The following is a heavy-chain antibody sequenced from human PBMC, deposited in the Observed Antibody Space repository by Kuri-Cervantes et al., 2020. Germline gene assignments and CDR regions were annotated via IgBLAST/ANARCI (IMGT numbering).Heavy chain of an antibody. V-gene: IGHV5-51*01. Sequence: KVSCKASGYTFTSYWIGWVRQMPGKGLEWMGIIYPGDSDARYSPSFQGQVTISADKSISTAYLQWSSLKASDTAMYYCARTYSGSYSIDYWGQGTLVTVSS. CDR2: IYPGDSDA. J-gene: IGHJ4*02. D-gene: IGHD1-26*01. CDR3: ARTYSGSYSIDY. CDR1: GYTFTSYW.